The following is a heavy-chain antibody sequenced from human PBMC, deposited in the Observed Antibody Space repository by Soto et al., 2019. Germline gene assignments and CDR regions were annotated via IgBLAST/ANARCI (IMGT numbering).Heavy chain of an antibody. J-gene: IGHJ5*02. CDR1: GGSIISSYW. Sequence: PSETLSLTCAVSGGSIISSYWWSWVRQPPGKGLEWIGEIYHSGNTNYKPSLKSRVTISVDKSKNQFSLKLNSVTAADTAVYYCARGLGCFASNGYREFYYPCARGTPVTVS. CDR3: ARGLGCFASNGYREFYYP. CDR2: IYHSGNT. V-gene: IGHV4-4*02. D-gene: IGHD3-10*01.